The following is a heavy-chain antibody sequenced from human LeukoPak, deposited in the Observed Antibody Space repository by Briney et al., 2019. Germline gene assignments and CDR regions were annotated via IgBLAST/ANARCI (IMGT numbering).Heavy chain of an antibody. D-gene: IGHD1-1*01. CDR1: GFIASSNY. CDR2: IYSGGST. Sequence: GGSLRLTCAVSGFIASSNYTTWVRQAPGTGLEWISLIYSGGSTYYADSVMGRFTISRDNSKNTLYLQMNSLEAEDAAVYYCARGDRGTGQHFDYWGQGTLVTVS. V-gene: IGHV3-53*01. CDR3: ARGDRGTGQHFDY. J-gene: IGHJ4*02.